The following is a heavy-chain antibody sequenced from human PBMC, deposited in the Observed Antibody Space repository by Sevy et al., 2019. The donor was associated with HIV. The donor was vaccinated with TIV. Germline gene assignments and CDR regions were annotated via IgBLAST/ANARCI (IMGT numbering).Heavy chain of an antibody. CDR3: AGGLPYYDSSGYYGRGAFDI. J-gene: IGHJ3*02. Sequence: ASVKVSCKASGYTFTSYDINWVRQATGQGLEWMGWMNPNSGNTGYAQKFQGRVTMTRNTSISTAYMELSSLRSEDTAVYYCAGGLPYYDSSGYYGRGAFDIWGQGTMVTVSS. V-gene: IGHV1-8*01. CDR1: GYTFTSYD. CDR2: MNPNSGNT. D-gene: IGHD3-22*01.